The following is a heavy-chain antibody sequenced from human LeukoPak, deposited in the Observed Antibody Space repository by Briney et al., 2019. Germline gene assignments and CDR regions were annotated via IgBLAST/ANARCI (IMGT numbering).Heavy chain of an antibody. J-gene: IGHJ4*02. V-gene: IGHV4-59*08. CDR1: GGSISSYY. CDR3: ARRSPYSSGSYYFDY. Sequence: SETLSLTFTVSGGSISSYYWSWIRQPPGKGLEWIGYIYYSGSTNYNPSLKSRVTISVDTSKNQFSLKLSSVTAADTAVYYCARRSPYSSGSYYFDYWGQGTLVTVSS. CDR2: IYYSGST. D-gene: IGHD6-19*01.